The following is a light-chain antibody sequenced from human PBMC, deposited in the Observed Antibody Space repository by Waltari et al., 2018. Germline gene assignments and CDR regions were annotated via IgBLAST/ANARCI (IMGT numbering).Light chain of an antibody. J-gene: IGKJ4*01. CDR3: QQRASSWVT. CDR1: QSVVTY. CDR2: DVS. Sequence: IVLTQSPATLSLSPGERATLSCRASQSVVTYLAWFQQKPGQAPRLLMYDVSRRATGIPARLSGSGSETDFTLTLSSLEPEDFGVYYCQQRASSWVTFGGGTKVDIK. V-gene: IGKV3-11*01.